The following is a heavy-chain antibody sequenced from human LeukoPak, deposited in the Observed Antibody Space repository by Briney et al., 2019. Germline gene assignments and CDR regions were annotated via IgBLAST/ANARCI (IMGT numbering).Heavy chain of an antibody. D-gene: IGHD6-13*01. CDR3: ARERPGIAAAGTGFDY. CDR2: ISDNSYWI. V-gene: IGHV3-21*01. Sequence: GGSLRLSCAASGFTFSSYSMSWVRQAPGKGLEWVSSISDNSYWIYYADSVEGRFIISRDNAKNSLYLQMNSLRAEDTAVYYCARERPGIAAAGTGFDYWGQGTLVTVSS. J-gene: IGHJ4*02. CDR1: GFTFSSYS.